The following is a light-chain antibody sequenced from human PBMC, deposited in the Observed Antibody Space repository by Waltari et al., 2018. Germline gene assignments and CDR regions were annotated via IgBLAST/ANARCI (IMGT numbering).Light chain of an antibody. Sequence: EVVMTQSPVTLSVSPGERATLSCRASQRVRNNLAWYQQKPGQAPRLLIHGASTRATGIPARFSGSGSGTDFTLTISSLQSEDFAVYYCKQYNNWPFLTFGGGTKVEI. CDR1: QRVRNN. J-gene: IGKJ4*01. CDR3: KQYNNWPFLT. CDR2: GAS. V-gene: IGKV3-15*01.